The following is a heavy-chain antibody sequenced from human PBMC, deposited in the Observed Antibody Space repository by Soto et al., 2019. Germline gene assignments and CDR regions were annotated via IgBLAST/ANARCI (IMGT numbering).Heavy chain of an antibody. J-gene: IGHJ3*02. CDR3: ASGFYDSRGYSEAFDI. CDR1: GGSISSDY. CDR2: VSYTGVT. Sequence: KSSETLSLTCTVSGGSISSDYWNWIRQPPGKGLEWIAFVSYTGVTNYNPSLKSRVTISIDTSKNQFSLRLSSVTAADTAVYYCASGFYDSRGYSEAFDIWGQGTMVTVSS. D-gene: IGHD3-22*01. V-gene: IGHV4-59*01.